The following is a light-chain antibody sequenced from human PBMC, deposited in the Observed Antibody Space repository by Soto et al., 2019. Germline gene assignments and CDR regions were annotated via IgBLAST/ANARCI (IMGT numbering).Light chain of an antibody. J-gene: IGKJ5*01. CDR2: GAS. V-gene: IGKV3-20*01. CDR3: QQYGSSTMT. Sequence: EIVLTQSPGTLSLSPGERATISCRASQSVSSNYLAWYQQKTGQAPRLLIYGASSKATGITDSFNGSGSGTDFPPTIIGLEPEDFAVYYWQQYGSSTMTFGQGTRLEIK. CDR1: QSVSSNY.